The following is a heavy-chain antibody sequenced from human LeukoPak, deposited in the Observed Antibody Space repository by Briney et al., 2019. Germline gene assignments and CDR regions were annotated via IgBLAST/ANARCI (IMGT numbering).Heavy chain of an antibody. J-gene: IGHJ4*02. Sequence: GGSLRLSCAASEFIFPTYWMSWVRQAPGKGLEWVANINQDASHKNHVESVKGRFTISRDNANNLLFLQMNDLRAEDTAIYYCASDPPTDSNWYPDYWGQGTLVTVSS. CDR3: ASDPPTDSNWYPDY. V-gene: IGHV3-7*01. D-gene: IGHD6-13*01. CDR1: EFIFPTYW. CDR2: INQDASHK.